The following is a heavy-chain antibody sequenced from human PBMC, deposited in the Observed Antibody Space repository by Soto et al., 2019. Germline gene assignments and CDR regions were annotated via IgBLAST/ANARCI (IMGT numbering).Heavy chain of an antibody. Sequence: EVQLLESGGGLVQPGRSLRLSCTASGFTFSSHAMTWVRQAPGKGLEWVSGLSDSGDSIYYADSVKGRFNIYRDNSMNTLDLQIDTLRVEDTAVYYCGQVARGWDACFFDLWGQGTLVTVSS. CDR3: GQVARGWDACFFDL. J-gene: IGHJ4*02. D-gene: IGHD6-19*01. CDR2: LSDSGDSI. CDR1: GFTFSSHA. V-gene: IGHV3-23*01.